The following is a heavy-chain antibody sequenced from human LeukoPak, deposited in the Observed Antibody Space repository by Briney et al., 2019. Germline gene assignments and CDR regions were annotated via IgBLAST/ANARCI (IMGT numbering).Heavy chain of an antibody. CDR2: IKQDGSEK. V-gene: IGHV3-7*01. D-gene: IGHD2-2*02. CDR3: ATNSGGYCSTTNCYTGRFDF. CDR1: GFPFSTYW. J-gene: IGHJ4*02. Sequence: PGGSLRLSCAASGFPFSTYWMSWVRQAPGKGLEWVANIKQDGSEKYYVDSVKGRFTISRDNAKNSLYLQMNSLRVEDTAVYYYATNSGGYCSTTNCYTGRFDFWGQGTLVTVSS.